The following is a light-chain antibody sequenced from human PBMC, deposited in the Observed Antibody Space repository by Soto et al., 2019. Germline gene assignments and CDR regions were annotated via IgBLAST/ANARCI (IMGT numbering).Light chain of an antibody. CDR2: EVN. CDR3: SSYTSSSTEV. Sequence: QSALTQPASVSGSPGQSITISCTGTSSDVGGYSYVSWYQQHPGKAPKLMIYEVNSRPSGVSNRFSGSKSDNTASLTISGLQAEDEADYYCSSYTSSSTEVFGTGTKLTVL. J-gene: IGLJ1*01. CDR1: SSDVGGYSY. V-gene: IGLV2-14*01.